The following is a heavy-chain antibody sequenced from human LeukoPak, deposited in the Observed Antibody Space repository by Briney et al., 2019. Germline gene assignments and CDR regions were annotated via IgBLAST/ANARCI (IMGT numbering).Heavy chain of an antibody. J-gene: IGHJ4*02. CDR3: ARDRWEPSPLPFD. Sequence: PSQTLSLTCTASGGSISSGSYYWSWIRQPAGKGLEWIGCIYTSGSTNYNPSLKSRVTISVDTSKNQFSLKLSSVTAADTAVYYCARDRWEPSPLPFDWGQGTLVTVSS. D-gene: IGHD4-23*01. V-gene: IGHV4-61*02. CDR2: IYTSGST. CDR1: GGSISSGSYY.